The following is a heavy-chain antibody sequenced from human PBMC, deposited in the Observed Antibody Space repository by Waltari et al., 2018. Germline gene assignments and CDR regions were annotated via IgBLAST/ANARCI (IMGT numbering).Heavy chain of an antibody. CDR2: IYSAVTT. CDR1: GFPVTNYY. J-gene: IGHJ4*02. CDR3: ARGNTASLDY. D-gene: IGHD2-21*02. Sequence: HLVESGGGLIKPGGSLRLSCAAAGFPVTNYYMGWVRQAPGRGLECVSVIYSAVTTYYTDSVKGRFTISRDTFRNTLYLQMDNLRPDDTAVYYCARGNTASLDYWGQGTLVTVSS. V-gene: IGHV3-53*01.